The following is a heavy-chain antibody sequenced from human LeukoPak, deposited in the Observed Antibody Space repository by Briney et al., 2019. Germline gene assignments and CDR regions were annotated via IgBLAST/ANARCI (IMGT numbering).Heavy chain of an antibody. CDR2: ISRSSSTI. J-gene: IGHJ6*03. CDR1: GFTFTSYT. CDR3: ASVKIIAAQFDNDYYYYMDV. D-gene: IGHD6-13*01. Sequence: GGSLRLSCAASGFTFTSYTMNWVRQASGKGLEWVSHISRSSSTIYYADSVKGRFTISRDNAENSLYLQMNSLRAEDTAVYYCASVKIIAAQFDNDYYYYMDVWGKGTTVTVSS. V-gene: IGHV3-48*04.